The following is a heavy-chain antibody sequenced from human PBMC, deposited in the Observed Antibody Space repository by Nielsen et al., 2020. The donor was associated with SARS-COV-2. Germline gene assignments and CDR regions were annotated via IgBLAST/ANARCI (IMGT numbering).Heavy chain of an antibody. CDR2: IKSKTDGGTT. V-gene: IGHV3-15*01. J-gene: IGHJ6*02. Sequence: GESLKISCAASGFTFSSYSMNWVRQAPGKGLEWVGRIKSKTDGGTTDYAAPVKGRFTISRDDSKNTLYLQMNSLKTEDTAVYYCTTDRGGEYGMDVWGQGTTVTVSS. D-gene: IGHD3-10*01. CDR1: GFTFSSYS. CDR3: TTDRGGEYGMDV.